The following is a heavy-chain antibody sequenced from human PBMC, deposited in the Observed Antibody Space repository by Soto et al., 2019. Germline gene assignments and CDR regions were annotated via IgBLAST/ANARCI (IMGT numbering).Heavy chain of an antibody. CDR1: GGSISTGGYY. Sequence: QVQLQESGPGLVKPSQTLSLTCTVSGGSISTGGYYWSWIRQHPGKGLEWIGYTYNSATTYYNPSLTSRVTISVDTSKNQSSLKLSSVTVADTAVYYCARDPAPWGQGALVTVSS. J-gene: IGHJ5*02. CDR3: ARDPAP. V-gene: IGHV4-31*03. CDR2: TYNSATT.